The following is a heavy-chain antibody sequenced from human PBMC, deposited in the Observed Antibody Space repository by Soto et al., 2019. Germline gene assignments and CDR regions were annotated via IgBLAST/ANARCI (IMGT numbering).Heavy chain of an antibody. CDR1: GFTFSISE. J-gene: IGHJ4*01. CDR2: MSYSGNTI. Sequence: EVQLVESGGGFVQPGGSLRLSCAASGFTFSISEMTWVRQAPGKGLEWLAFMSYSGNTIYDADSVRGRFTISRDNARNSLFLQMDSLRSEDTAVYYCARGVEMATLSVRYYFDYWGHGTLVTVSS. V-gene: IGHV3-48*03. D-gene: IGHD2-15*01. CDR3: ARGVEMATLSVRYYFDY.